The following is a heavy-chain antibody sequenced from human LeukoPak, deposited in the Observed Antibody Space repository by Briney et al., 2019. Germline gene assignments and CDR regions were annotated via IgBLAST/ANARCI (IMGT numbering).Heavy chain of an antibody. CDR3: ARRRAEGGSNGHYNWFDP. CDR2: IYFSGTT. D-gene: IGHD6-13*01. Sequence: SETLSLTCTVSGGSISSYYWSWIRQPPGKGLEWIGYIYFSGTTKYNPSLESRVTISVDTSKNQFSLKLSSVTAADTAVYYCARRRAEGGSNGHYNWFDPWGQGILVTVSS. J-gene: IGHJ5*02. V-gene: IGHV4-59*08. CDR1: GGSISSYY.